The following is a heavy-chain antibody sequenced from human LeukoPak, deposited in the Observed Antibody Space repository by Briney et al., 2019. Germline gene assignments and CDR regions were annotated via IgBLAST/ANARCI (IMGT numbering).Heavy chain of an antibody. V-gene: IGHV3-23*01. CDR1: GFTFSSYA. CDR3: AKDQKYQLITKGDWFDP. Sequence: SGGSLRLSCAASGFTFSSYAMSWVRQAPGKGLEWVSAISGSGGSTYYADSVEGRFTISRDNSKNTLYLQMNSLRAEDTAVYYCAKDQKYQLITKGDWFDPWGQGTLVTVSS. J-gene: IGHJ5*02. D-gene: IGHD2-2*01. CDR2: ISGSGGST.